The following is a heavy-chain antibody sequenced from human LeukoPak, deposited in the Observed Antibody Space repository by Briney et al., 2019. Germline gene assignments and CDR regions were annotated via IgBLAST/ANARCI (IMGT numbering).Heavy chain of an antibody. V-gene: IGHV3-20*04. CDR2: INWSGETT. Sequence: GGSLRLSCAASGFSFEDFGMSWVRQAPGQGLEWVSGINWSGETTSYAASVEGRFTISRDNAKKALYLQMNSLRAEDTAVYYCARSGAWVFNWFDPWGQGTLVTVSS. CDR3: ARSGAWVFNWFDP. J-gene: IGHJ5*02. CDR1: GFSFEDFG. D-gene: IGHD1-26*01.